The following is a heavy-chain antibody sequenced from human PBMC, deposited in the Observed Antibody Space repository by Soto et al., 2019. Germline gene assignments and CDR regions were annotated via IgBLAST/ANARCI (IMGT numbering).Heavy chain of an antibody. Sequence: GASVKVSCKASGYTFTGYYMHWVRQAPGQGLEWMGWINPNSGGTNYAQKFQGRVTMTRDTSISTAYMELSRLRSDDTAVYYCARIIVGATRYFDYWGQGTLVTVPQ. D-gene: IGHD1-26*01. CDR2: INPNSGGT. J-gene: IGHJ4*02. CDR3: ARIIVGATRYFDY. CDR1: GYTFTGYY. V-gene: IGHV1-2*02.